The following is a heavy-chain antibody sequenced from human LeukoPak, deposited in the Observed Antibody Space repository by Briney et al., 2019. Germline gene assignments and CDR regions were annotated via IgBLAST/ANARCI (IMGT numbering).Heavy chain of an antibody. CDR2: ISNSGANT. J-gene: IGHJ4*02. V-gene: IGHV3-23*01. CDR1: GLTFSSYG. D-gene: IGHD3-10*01. CDR3: ARRGSGGREVILHNDY. Sequence: PGGTLRLACAASGLTFSSYGMGWVRQAPEKGLDWVSDISNSGANTYYADSVKGRFTISRDNSKNTLYLQMNSLRAEDTAVYYCARRGSGGREVILHNDYWGQGTLVTVSS.